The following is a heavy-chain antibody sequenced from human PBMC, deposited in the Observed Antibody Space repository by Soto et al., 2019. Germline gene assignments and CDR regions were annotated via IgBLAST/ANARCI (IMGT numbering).Heavy chain of an antibody. CDR1: GGSISSGDYY. D-gene: IGHD3-10*01. CDR2: IYYSGST. Sequence: SETLSLTCTVSGGSISSGDYYWSWIRQPPGKGLEWIGYIYYSGSTYYNPSLKSRVTISVDTSKNQFSLKLSSVTAADTAVYYCAQCPGVINAFAIWGQGTMVTVSS. V-gene: IGHV4-30-4*01. J-gene: IGHJ3*02. CDR3: AQCPGVINAFAI.